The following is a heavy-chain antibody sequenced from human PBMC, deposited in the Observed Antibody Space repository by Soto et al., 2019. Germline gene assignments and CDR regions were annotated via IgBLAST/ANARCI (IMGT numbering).Heavy chain of an antibody. J-gene: IGHJ4*01. CDR3: ARHVVESLSFGERVHHFDY. CDR1: GGSISNYY. CDR2: FYYTGIT. Sequence: SETLSLTCTVSGGSISNYYWSWVRQPPWKGLEWIGYFYYTGITNYNPSLKSRISMSVDTSKNQFSLKLSSVTAADTAVYYCARHVVESLSFGERVHHFDYWANGTLVTVSS. D-gene: IGHD3-10*01. V-gene: IGHV4-59*08.